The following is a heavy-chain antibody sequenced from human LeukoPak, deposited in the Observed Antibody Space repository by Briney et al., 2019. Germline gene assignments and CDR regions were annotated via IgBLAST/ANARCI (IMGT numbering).Heavy chain of an antibody. D-gene: IGHD3-10*01. Sequence: GGSLRLSCAASGFTFSSYGMHWVRQAPGKGLEWVAVISYDGSNKYYADSVKGRFTVSRDNSKNTLYLQMNSLRAEDTAVYYCAKEELLWFGESYYFDYWGQGTLVTVSS. CDR1: GFTFSSYG. CDR2: ISYDGSNK. J-gene: IGHJ4*02. V-gene: IGHV3-30*18. CDR3: AKEELLWFGESYYFDY.